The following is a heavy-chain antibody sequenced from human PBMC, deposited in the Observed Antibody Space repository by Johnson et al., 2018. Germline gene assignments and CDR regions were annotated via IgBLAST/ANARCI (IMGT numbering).Heavy chain of an antibody. D-gene: IGHD4-17*01. CDR3: ARGKGTTVTSNCAFDI. V-gene: IGHV3-13*01. Sequence: VQLVQSGGGLVQPGGSLRLSCAASGFTFSRYDMHWVRQATGKGLEWVSGIGTAGDTYYPGSVKGRFTISRENAKNSLYLQMNSLRAGATAVYSCARGKGTTVTSNCAFDIWGQGTMVTVSS. CDR2: IGTAGDT. J-gene: IGHJ3*02. CDR1: GFTFSRYD.